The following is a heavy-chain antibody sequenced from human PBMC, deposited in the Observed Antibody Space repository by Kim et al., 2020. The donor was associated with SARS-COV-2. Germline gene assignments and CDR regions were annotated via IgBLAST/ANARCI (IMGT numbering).Heavy chain of an antibody. J-gene: IGHJ4*02. V-gene: IGHV3-23*01. CDR3: AKSITTSCYTSIDY. CDR1: GFTFSSFA. Sequence: GGSLRLSCAAPGFTFSSFAMSWVRQAPGKGLEWVTAIGGVGDTTYYADSVKGRFTISRDNSKSTWYLQMNSLRAEDTAVYYCAKSITTSCYTSIDYWGQG. CDR2: IGGVGDTT. D-gene: IGHD2-2*02.